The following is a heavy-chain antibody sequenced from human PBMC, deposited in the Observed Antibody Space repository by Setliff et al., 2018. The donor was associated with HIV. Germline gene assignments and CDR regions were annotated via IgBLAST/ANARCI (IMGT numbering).Heavy chain of an antibody. CDR3: AADLRSVTHFDY. CDR1: GFTFISSA. Sequence: ASVKVSCKASGFTFISSAMQWVRQARGRRLEWIGWIVVGSGNTNYAQKFQERVTITRDMSTRTTYMELSNLRSEDTAVYYCAADLRSVTHFDYWGQGTLVTVSS. V-gene: IGHV1-58*02. CDR2: IVVGSGNT. J-gene: IGHJ4*02. D-gene: IGHD4-17*01.